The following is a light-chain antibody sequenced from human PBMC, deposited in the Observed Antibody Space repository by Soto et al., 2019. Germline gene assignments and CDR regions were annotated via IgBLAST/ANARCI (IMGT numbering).Light chain of an antibody. CDR3: SSYTSKSSLI. CDR2: EVT. CDR1: SSDVGIYNY. J-gene: IGLJ2*01. V-gene: IGLV2-14*01. Sequence: ALTQPASVSGSPGQSIAISCTGSSSDVGIYNYVSWYQQHPGKVPKLIIYEVTNRPSGVSNRFSGSKSGNTTSLTISGLQAEDEADYYCSSYTSKSSLIFGGGTKLTVL.